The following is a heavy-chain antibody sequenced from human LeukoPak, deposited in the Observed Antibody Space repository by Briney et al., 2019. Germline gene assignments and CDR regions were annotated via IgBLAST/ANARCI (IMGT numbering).Heavy chain of an antibody. CDR3: AKGLSTNYYYGMDV. CDR1: GFTFSSYA. D-gene: IGHD2-2*01. J-gene: IGHJ6*02. Sequence: GGSLRLSCAASGFTFSSYAISWVRQAPGKGLEWVSAISGSGGSTYYADSVKGRFTISRDNSKNTLYLQMNSLRAEDTAVYYCAKGLSTNYYYGMDVWGQGTTVTVSS. V-gene: IGHV3-23*01. CDR2: ISGSGGST.